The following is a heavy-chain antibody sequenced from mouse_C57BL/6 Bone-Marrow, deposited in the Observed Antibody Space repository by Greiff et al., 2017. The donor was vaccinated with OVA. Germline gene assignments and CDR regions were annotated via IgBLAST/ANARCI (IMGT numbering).Heavy chain of an antibody. Sequence: EVKLVESGEGLVKPGGSLKLSCAASGFTFSSYAMSWVRQTPEKRLEWVAYISSGGDYIYYADTVKGRFTISRDNARNTLYLQMSSLKSEDTAMYYCTRGGGAWFAYWGQGTLVTVSA. CDR1: GFTFSSYA. CDR3: TRGGGAWFAY. V-gene: IGHV5-9-1*02. J-gene: IGHJ3*01. CDR2: ISSGGDYI.